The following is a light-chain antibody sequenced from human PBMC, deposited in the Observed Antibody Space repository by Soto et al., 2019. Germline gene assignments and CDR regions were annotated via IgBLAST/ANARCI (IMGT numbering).Light chain of an antibody. V-gene: IGKV3-15*01. Sequence: EILMTQSQATLSVSPGERVTLSGRASQSVGRNLAWYQQKPGQAPRLLIYGASTRATGIPANFSGSGSGTDFALTISSRQSEDFAVYYCQQYYNWPPWTFGQGTKVDIK. CDR1: QSVGRN. J-gene: IGKJ1*01. CDR2: GAS. CDR3: QQYYNWPPWT.